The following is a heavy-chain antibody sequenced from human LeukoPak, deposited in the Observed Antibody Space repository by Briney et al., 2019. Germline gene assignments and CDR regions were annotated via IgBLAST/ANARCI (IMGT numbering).Heavy chain of an antibody. D-gene: IGHD4-17*01. CDR1: GYTLTELS. Sequence: GASVKVSCKVSGYTLTELSMHWVRQAPGKGLEWMGGFDPEDGETIYAQEFQGRVTMTEDTSTDTAYMELSSLRSEDTAVYYCAIRYGDYVGNWFDPWGQGTLVTVSS. J-gene: IGHJ5*02. CDR2: FDPEDGET. CDR3: AIRYGDYVGNWFDP. V-gene: IGHV1-24*01.